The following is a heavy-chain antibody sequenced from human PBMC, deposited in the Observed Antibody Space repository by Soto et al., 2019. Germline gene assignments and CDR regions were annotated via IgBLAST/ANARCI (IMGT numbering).Heavy chain of an antibody. Sequence: QLQLQESGPGLVKPSETLSLTCTVSGGSISHYHWNWTRQAPGKGMEWIGYIFYNGSTHYNPPLTTRVTRSVQMSMNRLSLTRTSVTAADTAVYYCARSFYPWGQGTLVTVSS. CDR2: IFYNGST. J-gene: IGHJ5*02. CDR1: GGSISHYH. V-gene: IGHV4-59*01. CDR3: ARSFYP.